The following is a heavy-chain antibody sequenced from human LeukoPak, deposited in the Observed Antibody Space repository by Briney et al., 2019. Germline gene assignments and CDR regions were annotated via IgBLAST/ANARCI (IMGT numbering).Heavy chain of an antibody. Sequence: SETLSLTCAVSGVSISPYYWAWIRQPPGKGLEWIGYIHTSGSNNQYPSLKSRVTISVDKSKNHFSLRLTSVTAADTAVYYCARLSAAVHLGAFDLWGQGAMVTVSS. D-gene: IGHD3-3*01. CDR2: IHTSGSN. CDR1: GVSISPYY. J-gene: IGHJ3*01. CDR3: ARLSAAVHLGAFDL. V-gene: IGHV4-4*09.